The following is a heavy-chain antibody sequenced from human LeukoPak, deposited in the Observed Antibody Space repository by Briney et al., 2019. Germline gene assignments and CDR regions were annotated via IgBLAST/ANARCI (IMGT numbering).Heavy chain of an antibody. CDR1: GFTFSAYA. V-gene: IGHV3-23*01. J-gene: IGHJ4*02. Sequence: GGSLRLSCAASGFTFSAYAMNWVRRAPGKGLEWVSGISKSGDITYYADSVKGRFIVSRDNSRNTVFLQMNSLRVEDSAVYYCAKTSGGNYWGQGTLVTVSS. CDR3: AKTSGGNY. CDR2: ISKSGDIT. D-gene: IGHD4-23*01.